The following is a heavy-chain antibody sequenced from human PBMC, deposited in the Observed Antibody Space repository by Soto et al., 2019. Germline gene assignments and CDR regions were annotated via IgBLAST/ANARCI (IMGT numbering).Heavy chain of an antibody. CDR1: GYTFTNYG. CDR3: ARDRYNWSGAMGY. J-gene: IGHJ4*02. CDR2: ISAYNGNT. Sequence: QVQLVQSGAEVKKPGASVKVSCKASGYTFTNYGITWVRQAPGQGLEWMGWISAYNGNTNYAQKLQGRVTMTTDTATSTAYRALRSLRSDDTAVYYCARDRYNWSGAMGYWGQGTLVTVSS. V-gene: IGHV1-18*01. D-gene: IGHD1-1*01.